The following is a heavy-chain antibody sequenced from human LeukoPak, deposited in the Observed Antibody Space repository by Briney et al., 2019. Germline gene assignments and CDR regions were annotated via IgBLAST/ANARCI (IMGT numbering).Heavy chain of an antibody. CDR2: IHNGGST. Sequence: AETLSLTCTVSGGSITNYYWRWMRQPPGKGLEWIGYIHNGGSTNYIPSTKSRVTISVEPSKNQFSLKLSSVTAADTAVYYCARVRSDSSAIRGCDPWGQGTLVTVSS. D-gene: IGHD3-22*01. CDR3: ARVRSDSSAIRGCDP. J-gene: IGHJ5*02. CDR1: GGSITNYY. V-gene: IGHV4-59*08.